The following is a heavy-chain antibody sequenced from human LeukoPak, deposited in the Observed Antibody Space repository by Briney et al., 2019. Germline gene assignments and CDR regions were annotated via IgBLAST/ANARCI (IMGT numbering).Heavy chain of an antibody. CDR1: GFTFSSYN. Sequence: GGSLRLSCAASGFTFSSYNMNWVRQAPGKGLEWVSSISSSSNYIYHADSVKGPSTISRDNAKNSLYLQMKSLRAEDTAVYYCARGKTSQNIVTRKTYNWFDPWGQGTLVTVSS. V-gene: IGHV3-21*01. CDR2: ISSSSNYI. D-gene: IGHD2/OR15-2a*01. CDR3: ARGKTSQNIVTRKTYNWFDP. J-gene: IGHJ5*02.